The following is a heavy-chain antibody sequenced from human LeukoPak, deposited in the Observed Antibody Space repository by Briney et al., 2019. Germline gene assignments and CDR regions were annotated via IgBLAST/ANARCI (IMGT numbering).Heavy chain of an antibody. CDR1: GFTFDDYA. V-gene: IGHV3-9*03. CDR3: AKDIGGATMEAFDY. CDR2: ISWNSGSI. Sequence: GGSLRLYCAASGFTFDDYAMHWVRQAPGKGLEWVSGISWNSGSIGYADSVKGRVTISRDNAKNSLYLQMNSLRAEDMALYYCAKDIGGATMEAFDYWGQGTLVTVSS. J-gene: IGHJ4*02. D-gene: IGHD1-26*01.